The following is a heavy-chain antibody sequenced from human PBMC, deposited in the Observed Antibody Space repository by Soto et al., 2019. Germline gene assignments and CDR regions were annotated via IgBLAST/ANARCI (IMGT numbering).Heavy chain of an antibody. CDR2: IFHSGDT. CDR3: AYSTGWYRHDV. J-gene: IGHJ3*01. Sequence: QVQLQESGPGLVTPSGTLSLTCAVSGDSISNSRWWTWVRQPPGKGLEWIGDIFHSGDTNYNPSLTSRVFISVDKSQNQFSLKVSSVTAADTAVYYCAYSTGWYRHDVWGQGTLVTVSS. CDR1: GDSISNSRW. D-gene: IGHD6-19*01. V-gene: IGHV4-4*02.